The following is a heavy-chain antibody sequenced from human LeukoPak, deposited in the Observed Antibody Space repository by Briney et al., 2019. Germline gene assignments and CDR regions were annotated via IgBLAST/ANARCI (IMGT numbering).Heavy chain of an antibody. CDR2: IKQDGSEK. J-gene: IGHJ4*02. CDR1: GFTFSSYW. Sequence: GGSLRLSCAASGFTFSSYWMSWVRQAPGKGLEWVANIKQDGSEKYYVDSVKGRFTISRDNAKNSLYLQMNSLRAEDTAVYYCAKDPRYNYGQVDYWGQGTLVTVSS. CDR3: AKDPRYNYGQVDY. V-gene: IGHV3-7*03. D-gene: IGHD5-24*01.